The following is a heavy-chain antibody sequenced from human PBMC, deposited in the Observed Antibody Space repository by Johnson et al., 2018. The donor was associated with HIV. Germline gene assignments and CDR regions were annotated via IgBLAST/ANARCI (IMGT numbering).Heavy chain of an antibody. D-gene: IGHD6-13*01. Sequence: QVQLVESGGGVVQPGMSLRLSCAASGFTFSSYGMHWVRQAPGKGLEWVAVVWYDGSNKYYADSVKDRFTFSRDNSKNTLCLQMNSLRPEDTAVYYCARQGKRLSWWGAFDIWGQGTVVTVSS. CDR2: VWYDGSNK. J-gene: IGHJ3*02. CDR1: GFTFSSYG. CDR3: ARQGKRLSWWGAFDI. V-gene: IGHV3-30*19.